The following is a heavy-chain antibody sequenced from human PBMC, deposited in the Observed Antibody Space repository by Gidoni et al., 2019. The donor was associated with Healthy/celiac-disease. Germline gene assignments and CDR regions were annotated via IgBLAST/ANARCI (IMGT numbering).Heavy chain of an antibody. V-gene: IGHV3-15*01. Sequence: EVQLVESGGGLVKPGGSLRLSCAASGFTFSNAWMSWVRQAPGKGLEWVGRIKSKTDGGTTDYAAPVKGRFTISRDDSKNTLYLQMNSLKTEDTAVYYCTTDMDIVVVVASRDYWGQGTLVTVSS. CDR1: GFTFSNAW. J-gene: IGHJ4*02. CDR3: TTDMDIVVVVASRDY. CDR2: IKSKTDGGTT. D-gene: IGHD2-15*01.